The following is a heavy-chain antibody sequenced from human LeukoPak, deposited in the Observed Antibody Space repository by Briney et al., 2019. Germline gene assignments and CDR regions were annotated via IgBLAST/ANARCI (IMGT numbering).Heavy chain of an antibody. J-gene: IGHJ4*02. CDR3: AKGGGAYYSDSSTYSAPFEH. V-gene: IGHV3-23*01. CDR2: ISGSGGST. Sequence: GGSLRLSCAASGFTFSSYAINWVRQAPGKGLEWVSGISGSGGSTYYADPAKGRFTISRDNSKNTLYLQMNSLRAEDTAVYYCAKGGGAYYSDSSTYSAPFEHWGQGTLVTVSS. CDR1: GFTFSSYA. D-gene: IGHD3-22*01.